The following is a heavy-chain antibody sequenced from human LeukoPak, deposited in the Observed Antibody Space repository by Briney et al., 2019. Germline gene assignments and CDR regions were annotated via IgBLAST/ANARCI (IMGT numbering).Heavy chain of an antibody. J-gene: IGHJ5*02. V-gene: IGHV3-9*01. D-gene: IGHD1-26*01. Sequence: GGSLRLSCAASGFTFDDYAMHWVRQAPGKGLEWVSGISWNSGSIGYADSVKGRFTISRDNAKNSLYLQMNSLRAEDTALYYCAKDYSGSYYAPFDRWGQGTLVTASS. CDR2: ISWNSGSI. CDR3: AKDYSGSYYAPFDR. CDR1: GFTFDDYA.